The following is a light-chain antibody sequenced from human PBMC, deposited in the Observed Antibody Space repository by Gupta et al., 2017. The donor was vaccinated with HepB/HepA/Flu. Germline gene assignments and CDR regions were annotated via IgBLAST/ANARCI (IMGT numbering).Light chain of an antibody. CDR3: AVWDDSLSGVV. CDR1: SPNLGNNH. Sequence: QSLVTQPPSASVTPGQRLTISCSGSSPNLGNNHVHWYQQLTGTAPKLLMYRSNQRPSRVPDRFSGSRSGTSASLAISGLRYDDEADYFCAVWDDSLSGVVFGGGTKVTVL. V-gene: IGLV1-47*01. J-gene: IGLJ2*01. CDR2: RSN.